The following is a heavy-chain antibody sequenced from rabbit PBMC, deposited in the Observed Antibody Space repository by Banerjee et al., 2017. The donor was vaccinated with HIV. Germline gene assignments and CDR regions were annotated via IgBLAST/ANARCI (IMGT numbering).Heavy chain of an antibody. CDR1: GFSLSSHA. Sequence: QEHLKETGGGLVQPGGSLTLSCKAAGFSLSSHAMNWVRQAPGKGLEWIGCINTSSGNTVYASWAKGRFTISKTSSTTVTLQMPSLTGADTATYFCARDLAGVIGWNFGLWGPGTLVTVS. V-gene: IGHV1S45*01. D-gene: IGHD4-1*01. J-gene: IGHJ4*01. CDR3: ARDLAGVIGWNFGL. CDR2: INTSSGNT.